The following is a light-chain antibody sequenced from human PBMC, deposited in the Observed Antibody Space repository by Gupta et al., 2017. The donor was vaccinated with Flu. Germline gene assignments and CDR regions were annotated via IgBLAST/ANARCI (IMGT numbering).Light chain of an antibody. V-gene: IGLV2-14*01. Sequence: QSALTQPASVSGSPGQSITISCTGSSSDVGTYNYVSWYKQYPGKAPKVMIYEVSNRPSGVSNRISGSKSGNTASLTISGLQAEDEADYYCSSYTSSRTWVFGGGTKLTVL. CDR3: SSYTSSRTWV. CDR2: EVS. J-gene: IGLJ3*02. CDR1: SSDVGTYNY.